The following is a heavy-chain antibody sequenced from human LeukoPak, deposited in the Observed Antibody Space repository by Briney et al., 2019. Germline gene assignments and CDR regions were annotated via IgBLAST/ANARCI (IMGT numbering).Heavy chain of an antibody. CDR2: ISAYNGNT. CDR1: GYTFTSYG. J-gene: IGHJ4*02. D-gene: IGHD3-10*01. Sequence: ASVKVSCKASGYTFTSYGISWVRRAPGQGLEWMGWISAYNGNTNYAQKLQGRVTMTTDTSTSTAYMELRSLRSDDTAVYYCARDRITMVRGVIGDLFDYWGQGTLVTVSS. V-gene: IGHV1-18*01. CDR3: ARDRITMVRGVIGDLFDY.